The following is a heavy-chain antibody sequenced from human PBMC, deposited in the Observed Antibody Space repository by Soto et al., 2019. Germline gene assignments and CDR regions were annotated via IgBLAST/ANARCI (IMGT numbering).Heavy chain of an antibody. V-gene: IGHV1-69*12. J-gene: IGHJ6*02. CDR3: ARNGRTGTLYYSGMDV. CDR2: IIPIFGTA. Sequence: QVQLVQSGAEVKKPGSSVKVSCKASGGTFSSYAMSWVRQAPGQGLEWMGGIIPIFGTANYAQKFQGRVTITADESTSTAYMELSSLRSEDTAVYYCARNGRTGTLYYSGMDVWGQGTTVTVSS. CDR1: GGTFSSYA. D-gene: IGHD1-1*01.